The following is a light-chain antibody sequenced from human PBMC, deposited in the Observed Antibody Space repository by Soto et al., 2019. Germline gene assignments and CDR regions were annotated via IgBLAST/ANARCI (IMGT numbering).Light chain of an antibody. CDR3: QQYDDWLRLT. J-gene: IGKJ4*01. V-gene: IGKV3D-15*01. CDR2: CAS. Sequence: EIVMTQSPATLSVSPGERATLSCRASQSVNIYLAWYQQKPGQHPRLLIFCASYRATGITARFSGSGSGTEFNLTIISRQSEDFAVYFCQQYDDWLRLTFGGGTKVEIK. CDR1: QSVNIY.